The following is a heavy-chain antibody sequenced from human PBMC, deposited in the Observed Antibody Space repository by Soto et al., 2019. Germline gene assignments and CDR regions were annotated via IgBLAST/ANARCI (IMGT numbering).Heavy chain of an antibody. CDR1: GGSISSDGYY. Sequence: QVQLQESGPGLVKPSQTLSLTCTVSGGSISSDGYYWNWIRQHPGKGLEWIGYIYFSGSTYYNPSLKSRVTLSVDTSKNQFSLKLSSVTAADTAVYYCASLQTTVTTFDYWGQGTLVTVSS. CDR3: ASLQTTVTTFDY. J-gene: IGHJ4*02. V-gene: IGHV4-31*03. D-gene: IGHD4-17*01. CDR2: IYFSGST.